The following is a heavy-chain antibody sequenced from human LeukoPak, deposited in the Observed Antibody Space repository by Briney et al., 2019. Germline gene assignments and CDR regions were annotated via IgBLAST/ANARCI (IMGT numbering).Heavy chain of an antibody. D-gene: IGHD5-24*01. Sequence: SQTLSLTCAVSGGSISSGGYSWSWIRQPPGKGLEWIGYIYHSGSTYYNPSLKSRVTISVDTSKNQFSLKLSSVTAADTAVYYCARGDNYIGYWGQGTLVTVSS. CDR1: GGSISSGGYS. V-gene: IGHV4-30-2*01. CDR2: IYHSGST. CDR3: ARGDNYIGY. J-gene: IGHJ4*02.